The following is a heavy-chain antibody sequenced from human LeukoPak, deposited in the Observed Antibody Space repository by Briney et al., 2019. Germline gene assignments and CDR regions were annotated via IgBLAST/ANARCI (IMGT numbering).Heavy chain of an antibody. V-gene: IGHV3-13*01. CDR1: GFTVNRYD. J-gene: IGHJ4*02. CDR3: LRGSGWVPHY. D-gene: IGHD6-19*01. CDR2: IGTAGDT. Sequence: PGGSLRLSCAAPGFTVNRYDMHWVRQAAGRGLEWVSLIGTAGDTYYAGSVKGRFTISREEAKNSMYLQMNTLRVGDTAVYYCLRGSGWVPHYWRQGTLVTVSS.